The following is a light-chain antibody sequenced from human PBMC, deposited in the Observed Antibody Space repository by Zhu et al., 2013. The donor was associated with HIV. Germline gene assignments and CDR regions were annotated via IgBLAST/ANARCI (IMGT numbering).Light chain of an antibody. Sequence: EIVMTQSPATLSVSPGERATLSCRASQSVSSNLAWYQQKPGQAPRLLIYGASTRATGIPARFSGSGSGTDFTLTISSLEPEDFAVYYCQQHKDWPPSFGQGTKLEI. V-gene: IGKV3-15*01. CDR3: QQHKDWPPS. CDR1: QSVSSN. J-gene: IGKJ2*03. CDR2: GAS.